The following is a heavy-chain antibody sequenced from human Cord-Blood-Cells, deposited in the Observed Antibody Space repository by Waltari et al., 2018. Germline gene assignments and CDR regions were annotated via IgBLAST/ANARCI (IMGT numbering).Heavy chain of an antibody. CDR2: IYYSGST. V-gene: IGHV4-59*08. Sequence: QVQLQESGPGLVKPSETLSLTCTVSGGSISSYYWSWIRQPPGTGLEWIGYIYYSGSTNYNPSLKSRVTISVDTSKNQFSLKLSSVTAADTAVYYCARLGWNTYDSSGYYYFDYWGQGTLVTVSS. J-gene: IGHJ4*02. D-gene: IGHD3-22*01. CDR3: ARLGWNTYDSSGYYYFDY. CDR1: GGSISSYY.